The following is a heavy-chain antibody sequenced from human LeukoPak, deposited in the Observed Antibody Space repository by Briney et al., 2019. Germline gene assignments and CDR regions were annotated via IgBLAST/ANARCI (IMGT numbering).Heavy chain of an antibody. CDR1: GGSISDYY. Sequence: SETLSLTCAVYGGSISDYYWSWIRQPPGKGLEWIGEINHSGSTNYNPSLKSRVTISVDTSKNQFSLKLSSVTAADTAVYYCARGGGYASGLASWGQGTLVTVSS. D-gene: IGHD5-12*01. J-gene: IGHJ4*02. CDR2: INHSGST. CDR3: ARGGGYASGLAS. V-gene: IGHV4-34*01.